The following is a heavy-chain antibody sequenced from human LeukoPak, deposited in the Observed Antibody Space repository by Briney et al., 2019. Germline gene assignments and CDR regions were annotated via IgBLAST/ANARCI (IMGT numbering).Heavy chain of an antibody. V-gene: IGHV3-21*01. D-gene: IGHD3-10*01. CDR1: GFTFSSYS. CDR2: ISSSSSYI. CDR3: ANSGSYFHSPVDY. Sequence: GGSLRLSCVASGFTFSSYSMNWVRQAPGKGLEWVSSISSSSSYIYYADSVKGRFTISRDNAKNSLYLQMNSLRAEDTAVYYCANSGSYFHSPVDYWGQGTLVTVSS. J-gene: IGHJ4*02.